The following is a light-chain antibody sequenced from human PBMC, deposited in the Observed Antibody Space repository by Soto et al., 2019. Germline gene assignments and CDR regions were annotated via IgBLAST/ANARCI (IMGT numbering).Light chain of an antibody. Sequence: DVVMTQSPLSLPVTLGQPASISCRSSQSLVYSDGNIYVNWFQQRPGQSPRRLIYKVSNRDSGVPDRFSGSGAGTDFTLKISREEAEDVGVYYCMQGTHWPITFGQGTRLEIK. J-gene: IGKJ5*01. V-gene: IGKV2-30*01. CDR1: QSLVYSDGNIY. CDR3: MQGTHWPIT. CDR2: KVS.